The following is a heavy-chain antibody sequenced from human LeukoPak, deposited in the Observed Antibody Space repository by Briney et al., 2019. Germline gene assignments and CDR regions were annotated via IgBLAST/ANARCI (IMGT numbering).Heavy chain of an antibody. V-gene: IGHV4-4*02. CDR2: IYHSGST. CDR3: ARGVNLGYCSDAGCYGDYFDY. D-gene: IGHD2-2*01. CDR1: GDSITNTNW. J-gene: IGHJ4*02. Sequence: PSGTLSLTCAVSGDSITNTNWWSWVRQPPGKGLEWIGEIYHSGSTDYNPSLKSRVTISIDKSKNQFSLRLTSVTAADTAVYYCARGVNLGYCSDAGCYGDYFDYWGQGNPVTVS.